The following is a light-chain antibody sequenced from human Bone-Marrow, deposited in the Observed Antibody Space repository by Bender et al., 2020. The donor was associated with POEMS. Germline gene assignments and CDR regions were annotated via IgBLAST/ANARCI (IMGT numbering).Light chain of an antibody. CDR3: CSYAGRGTMI. Sequence: QSALTQPASVSGSPGQSITISCTGTSSDVGGYNYVSWYQQHPGKAPKLMIYDVSNRPSGVSNRFSGSKSGNTASLTISGLRAEDEADYYCCSYAGRGTMIFGGGTKLTVL. J-gene: IGLJ2*01. CDR1: SSDVGGYNY. CDR2: DVS. V-gene: IGLV2-14*03.